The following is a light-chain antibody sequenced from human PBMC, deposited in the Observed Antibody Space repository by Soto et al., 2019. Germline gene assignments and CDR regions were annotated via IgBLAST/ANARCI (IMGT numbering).Light chain of an antibody. V-gene: IGKV3-20*01. CDR2: AAS. CDR1: QSVSSNY. CDR3: QKYDTAPLT. Sequence: EIVMTQPPATLSVSPGERATLSCRASQSVSSNYLGWYQQKPGQAPRLLIYAASSRATGIPDRFSGSGSGTDFTLTITSLQPEDIATYFCQKYDTAPLTFGGGTKVDIK. J-gene: IGKJ4*01.